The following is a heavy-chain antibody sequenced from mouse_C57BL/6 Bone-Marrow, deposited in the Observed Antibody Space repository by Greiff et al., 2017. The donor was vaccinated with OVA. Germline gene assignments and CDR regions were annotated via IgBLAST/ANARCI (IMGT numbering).Heavy chain of an antibody. CDR2: IYPGSGST. CDR1: GYTFTSYW. CDR3: ASYCYGSSSYYFDY. Sequence: QVQLQQPGAELVKPGASVKMSCKASGYTFTSYWITWVKQRPGQGLEWIGDIYPGSGSTNYNEKFKSKATLTVDTSSSTAYMQLSSLTSEDSAVYYCASYCYGSSSYYFDYWGQGTTLTVSS. V-gene: IGHV1-55*01. J-gene: IGHJ2*01. D-gene: IGHD1-1*01.